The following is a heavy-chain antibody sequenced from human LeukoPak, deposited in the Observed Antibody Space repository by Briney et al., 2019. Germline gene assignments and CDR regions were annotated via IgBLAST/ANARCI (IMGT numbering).Heavy chain of an antibody. V-gene: IGHV4-34*01. CDR1: GGSFSGYY. CDR3: ARGLYFDWLLPFDP. D-gene: IGHD3-9*01. CDR2: INHSGST. Sequence: SETLSLTCAVYGGSFSGYYWSWIRQPPRKGLEWIGEINHSGSTNYNPSLMSRVTISVDTSKNQFSLKLSSVTAADTAVYYCARGLYFDWLLPFDPWGQGTLVTVSS. J-gene: IGHJ5*02.